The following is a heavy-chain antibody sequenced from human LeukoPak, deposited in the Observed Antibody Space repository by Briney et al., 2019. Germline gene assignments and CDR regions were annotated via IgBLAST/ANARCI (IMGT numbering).Heavy chain of an antibody. J-gene: IGHJ4*02. V-gene: IGHV1-8*01. CDR2: MNPNSGNT. CDR1: GYTFTSYD. D-gene: IGHD3-3*01. Sequence: GASVKVSCKASGYTFTSYDINWVRQATGQGLEWMGWMNPNSGNTGYVQKFQGRVTMTRNTSISTAYMELSSLRSEDTAVYYCARALNYDFWSGSYSEEIDYWGQGTLVTVSS. CDR3: ARALNYDFWSGSYSEEIDY.